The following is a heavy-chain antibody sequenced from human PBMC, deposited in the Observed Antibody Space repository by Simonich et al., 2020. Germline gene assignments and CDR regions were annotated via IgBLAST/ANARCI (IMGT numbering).Heavy chain of an antibody. CDR2: ISSSSSYI. CDR3: ARKRFLEWFFDY. J-gene: IGHJ4*02. D-gene: IGHD3-3*01. CDR1: GFTFSSYS. Sequence: EVQLVESGGGLVKPGGSLRLSCAASGFTFSSYSMNWVRQAPGKGRVWVSSISSSSSYIYSADSVKGRVTISRDNAKNSLYLQMNSLRAEDTAVYYCARKRFLEWFFDYWGQGTLVTVSS. V-gene: IGHV3-21*01.